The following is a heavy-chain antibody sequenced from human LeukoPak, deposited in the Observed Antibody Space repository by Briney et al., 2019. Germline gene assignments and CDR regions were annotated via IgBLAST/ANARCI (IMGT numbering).Heavy chain of an antibody. J-gene: IGHJ4*02. Sequence: GGSLRLSCAGSGFTVNSSTMSWVRQAPGKGLEWVSNFYSDALDGITNYADSVKGRFTISRDNSQNTLYLQMNSLRVEDTATYDCAREIGGGHHYFEHWGQGTVVTVSS. D-gene: IGHD1-26*01. CDR3: AREIGGGHHYFEH. CDR2: FYSDALDGIT. V-gene: IGHV3-53*01. CDR1: GFTVNSST.